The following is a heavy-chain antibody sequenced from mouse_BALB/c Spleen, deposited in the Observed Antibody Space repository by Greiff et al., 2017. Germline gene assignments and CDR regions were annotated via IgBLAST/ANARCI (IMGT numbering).Heavy chain of an antibody. V-gene: IGHV5-6-5*01. Sequence: EVQRVESGGGLVKPGGSLKLSCAASGFTFSSYAMSWVRQTPEKRLEWVASISSGGSTYYPDSVKGRFTISRDNARNILYLQMSSLRSEDTAMYYCARWLLRRYAMDYWGQGTSVTVSS. CDR1: GFTFSSYA. J-gene: IGHJ4*01. CDR2: ISSGGST. D-gene: IGHD2-3*01. CDR3: ARWLLRRYAMDY.